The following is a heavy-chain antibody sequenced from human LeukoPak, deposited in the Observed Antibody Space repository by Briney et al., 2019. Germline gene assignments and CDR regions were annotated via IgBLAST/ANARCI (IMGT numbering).Heavy chain of an antibody. CDR3: ARDQGPYSSRWNGLVDN. CDR2: FDPEDGET. D-gene: IGHD6-13*01. Sequence: ASVKVSCKVSGYTLTELSMHWVRQAPGKGLEWMGGFDPEDGETIYAQKFQGRVTMTEDTSTDTAYMELSSLRAEDTAVYYCARDQGPYSSRWNGLVDNWGQGTLVTVSS. J-gene: IGHJ4*02. V-gene: IGHV1-24*01. CDR1: GYTLTELS.